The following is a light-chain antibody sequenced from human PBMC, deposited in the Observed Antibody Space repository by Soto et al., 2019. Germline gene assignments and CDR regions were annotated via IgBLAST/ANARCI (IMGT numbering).Light chain of an antibody. J-gene: IGKJ3*01. CDR1: QDITNS. Sequence: DIQMTQSPSSLSASVGDRVTITCQASQDITNSLNWYQQKPGKAPKVLIYDASILETGVPSRFSGSGSGTDVTFSISILQPDDFATYHCPQYGNLPLTFCPGTTVDIE. CDR3: PQYGNLPLT. CDR2: DAS. V-gene: IGKV1-33*01.